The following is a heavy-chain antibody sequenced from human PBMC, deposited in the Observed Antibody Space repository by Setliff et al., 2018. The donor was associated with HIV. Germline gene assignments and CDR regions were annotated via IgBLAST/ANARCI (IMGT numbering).Heavy chain of an antibody. J-gene: IGHJ6*03. CDR1: GGTFSSYA. V-gene: IGHV1-69*05. D-gene: IGHD1-7*01. Sequence: ASVKXXCKASGGTFSSYAISXVRQAXGQGXXWMGGIIPMFRKTTYAQKFQGRITITMDESTSTAYMELRSLRSEDTATFYCARPAADGXXSRNFHFYMEDWGKGTAVTVSS. CDR3: ARPAADGXXSRNFHFYMED. CDR2: IIPMFRKT.